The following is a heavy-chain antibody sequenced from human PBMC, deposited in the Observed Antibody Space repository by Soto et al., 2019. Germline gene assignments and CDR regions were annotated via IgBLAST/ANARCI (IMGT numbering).Heavy chain of an antibody. Sequence: QVQLVQSGAEVKKPGASVKVSCKAFAYTFANFGISWVRQAPGQGLEWMGWISTYNGNTEYAQSLQDRITLTTDTSTSTAYMELRSLRSDDTAVYYCARVXXXXXXXXXTYYYLYGLDVWGQGTT. CDR2: ISTYNGNT. J-gene: IGHJ6*02. V-gene: IGHV1-18*01. D-gene: IGHD3-10*01. CDR3: ARVXXXXXXXXXTYYYLYGLDV. CDR1: AYTFANFG.